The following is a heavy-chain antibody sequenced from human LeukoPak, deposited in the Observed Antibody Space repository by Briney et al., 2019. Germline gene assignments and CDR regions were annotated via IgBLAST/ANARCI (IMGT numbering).Heavy chain of an antibody. CDR1: GGSFSGYY. J-gene: IGHJ5*02. D-gene: IGHD2-15*01. Sequence: KPSETLSLTSAVYGGSFSGYYWSWMRQPPGKGQERIERIYYSGSTYYNPYLKSRVTISVDTSKNQFSLKLSSVTAADTAVYYCAAAPIGYCSGGSCYSWFDPWGQGTLVTVSS. CDR3: AAAPIGYCSGGSCYSWFDP. V-gene: IGHV4-34*01. CDR2: IYYSGST.